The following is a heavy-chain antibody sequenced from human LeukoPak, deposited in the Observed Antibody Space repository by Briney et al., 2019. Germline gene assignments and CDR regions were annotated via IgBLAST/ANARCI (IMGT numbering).Heavy chain of an antibody. CDR1: EFTFSRYW. Sequence: GGSLRLSCVASEFTFSRYWMHWVRQAPGKGLIWVSRINSDGSLTDYADSVKGRFIISRDNAKNSLYLQMNNLRAEDTALYHCARNDYYGSGYYWYLDNWGQGTLVTVSS. D-gene: IGHD3-10*01. CDR2: INSDGSLT. V-gene: IGHV3-74*01. CDR3: ARNDYYGSGYYWYLDN. J-gene: IGHJ4*02.